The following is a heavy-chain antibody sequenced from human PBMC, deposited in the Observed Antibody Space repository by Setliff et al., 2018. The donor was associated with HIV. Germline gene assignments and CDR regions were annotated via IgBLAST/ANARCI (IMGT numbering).Heavy chain of an antibody. V-gene: IGHV4-34*01. Sequence: PSETLSLTCAVYGGSLSGHYWSWIRQPPGKGLEWIGEINDSGRTNYNPSLKSRVTMSVDTSKNQFSLRLSSVIAADTAVYYCATYADRESNRFDPWGQGILVTVSS. CDR3: ATYADRESNRFDP. CDR2: INDSGRT. D-gene: IGHD3-10*01. J-gene: IGHJ5*02. CDR1: GGSLSGHY.